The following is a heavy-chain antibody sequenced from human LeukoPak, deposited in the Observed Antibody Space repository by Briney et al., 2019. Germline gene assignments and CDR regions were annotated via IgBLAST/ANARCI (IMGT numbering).Heavy chain of an antibody. CDR3: ARHGEYSSSTVPYYFDY. J-gene: IGHJ4*02. CDR2: IYPGDSDT. D-gene: IGHD6-6*01. CDR1: GYSFTSYW. V-gene: IGHV5-51*01. Sequence: GESLKISCKGSGYSFTSYWIGWVRQMPGKGLEWMGIIYPGDSDTRYSPSFQGQVTISADKSISTAYLQWSSLKASDTAMYYCARHGEYSSSTVPYYFDYWGQGTLVTVSS.